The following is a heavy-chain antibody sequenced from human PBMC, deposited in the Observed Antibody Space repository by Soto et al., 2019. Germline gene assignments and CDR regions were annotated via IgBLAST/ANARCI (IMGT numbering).Heavy chain of an antibody. CDR3: ARYHLGDYGLPIDY. CDR1: GGSISSSSYY. J-gene: IGHJ4*02. V-gene: IGHV4-39*01. D-gene: IGHD4-17*01. CDR2: IYYSGST. Sequence: SETLSLTCTVSGGSISSSSYYWGWIRQPPGKGLEWIGSIYYSGSTYYNPSLKSRVTISVDTSKNQFSLKLSSVTAADTAVYYCARYHLGDYGLPIDYWGQGTLVTVSS.